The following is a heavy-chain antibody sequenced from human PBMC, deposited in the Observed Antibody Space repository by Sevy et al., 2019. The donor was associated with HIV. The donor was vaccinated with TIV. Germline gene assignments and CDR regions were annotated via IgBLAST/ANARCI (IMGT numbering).Heavy chain of an antibody. CDR3: ARPYRTDPFYYSGSGGYYYPSYFDY. V-gene: IGHV3-7*01. CDR1: GFTFSNYW. CDR2: IKQDGSEK. D-gene: IGHD3-22*01. J-gene: IGHJ4*02. Sequence: GGSLRLSCAASGFTFSNYWMSWVRQAPGKGLEWVANIKQDGSEKYYVDSVKGQFTISRDNAKNSLYLQMNCLRAEDTAVYYCARPYRTDPFYYSGSGGYYYPSYFDYWGQGTLVTVSS.